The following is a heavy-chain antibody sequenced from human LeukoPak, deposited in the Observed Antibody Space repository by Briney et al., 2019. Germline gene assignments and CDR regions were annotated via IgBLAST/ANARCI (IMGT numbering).Heavy chain of an antibody. Sequence: ASVKVSCKASGYTFTSYGTSWVGQAPGQGLEWMGWISTYNGNTNYAQKLQGRVTMTTDTPTTTAYMEQRSLTSDDTAVYYCARDPTTQTFDYWGQGTLVTVSS. D-gene: IGHD4-11*01. CDR3: ARDPTTQTFDY. V-gene: IGHV1-18*01. CDR2: ISTYNGNT. J-gene: IGHJ4*02. CDR1: GYTFTSYG.